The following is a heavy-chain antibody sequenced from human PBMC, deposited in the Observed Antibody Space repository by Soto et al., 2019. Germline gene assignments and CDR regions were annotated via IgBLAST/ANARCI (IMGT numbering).Heavy chain of an antibody. V-gene: IGHV4-59*01. CDR3: AGDHFGSLDY. D-gene: IGHD3-3*02. J-gene: IGHJ4*02. CDR1: GDSMSTNQ. Sequence: PSETLSLTCTVSGDSMSTNQWGWIRQPPGKGLEWIGYIANSGGANYNPSLKSRLTMSKDMDRNQFSLKLSSVTAADTAIYYCAGDHFGSLDYWGQGTLVTVSS. CDR2: IANSGGA.